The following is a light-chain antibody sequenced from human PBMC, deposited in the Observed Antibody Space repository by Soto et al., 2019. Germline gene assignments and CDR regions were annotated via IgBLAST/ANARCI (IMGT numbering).Light chain of an antibody. Sequence: QSALTQPPSASGSPGQSVTISCTGTSSDVGAYNYVSWYQQHPGKAPKLMIYEVSKWPSGVPDRFSGSKSGNTASLTVSGLQAEDEAAYYCSSYAGNNILLFGGGTKLTVL. CDR2: EVS. V-gene: IGLV2-8*01. CDR3: SSYAGNNILL. CDR1: SSDVGAYNY. J-gene: IGLJ2*01.